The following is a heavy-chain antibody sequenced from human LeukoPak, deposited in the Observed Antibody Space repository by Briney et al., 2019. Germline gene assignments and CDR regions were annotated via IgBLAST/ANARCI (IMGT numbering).Heavy chain of an antibody. CDR1: GYTFTSYD. J-gene: IGHJ4*02. D-gene: IGHD2-15*01. Sequence: ASVKVSCKASGYTFTSYDINWVRQATGQGLEWMGWMNPNSGNTGYAQKFQGRVTMTRNTSISTAYMELSSLRSEDTAVYYCARGHCSGGSCYSDPFDYWGQGTLVTVSS. CDR2: MNPNSGNT. V-gene: IGHV1-8*02. CDR3: ARGHCSGGSCYSDPFDY.